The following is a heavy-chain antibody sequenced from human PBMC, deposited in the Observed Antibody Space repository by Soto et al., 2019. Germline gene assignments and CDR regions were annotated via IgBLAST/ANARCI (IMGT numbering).Heavy chain of an antibody. CDR2: ISSNGGST. J-gene: IGHJ4*02. V-gene: IGHV3-64D*06. D-gene: IGHD2-2*01. Sequence: GGSLRLSCSASGFTFSSYAMHWVRQAPGKGLEYVSAISSNGGSTYYADSVKGRFTISRDNSKNTLYLQMSSLRAEDTAVYYCVIFSGYCSSTSCYEDYWGQGTLVTVSS. CDR3: VIFSGYCSSTSCYEDY. CDR1: GFTFSSYA.